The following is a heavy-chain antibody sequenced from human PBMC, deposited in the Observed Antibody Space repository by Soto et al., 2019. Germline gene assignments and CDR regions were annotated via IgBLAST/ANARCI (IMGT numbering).Heavy chain of an antibody. D-gene: IGHD6-25*01. CDR3: ARGITAGVDY. Sequence: QVQLVQSGAEVKQPGASVKVSCSVSGYTFTIYDINWVRQTTGQGLEWMGWMSPSNGNTGYAQKFQGRLIMTRDTSINTAYMELSGLRSEDMAIYFCARGITAGVDYWGQGALVTVSS. V-gene: IGHV1-8*01. CDR2: MSPSNGNT. CDR1: GYTFTIYD. J-gene: IGHJ4*02.